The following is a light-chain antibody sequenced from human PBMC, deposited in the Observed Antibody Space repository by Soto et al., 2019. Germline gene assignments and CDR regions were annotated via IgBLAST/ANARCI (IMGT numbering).Light chain of an antibody. CDR3: QQLFYFPK. CDR2: WAS. J-gene: IGKJ1*01. CDR1: LSVLFTSNDKSF. V-gene: IGKV4-1*01. Sequence: IVITQSPDSLACSLGWSATINFRSSLSVLFTSNDKSFVACYQQKSGQSPRLLINWASTREPGVPDRLSGSGSGTDFTLKTNNLQAADVANYYCQQLFYFPKFGKGNXV.